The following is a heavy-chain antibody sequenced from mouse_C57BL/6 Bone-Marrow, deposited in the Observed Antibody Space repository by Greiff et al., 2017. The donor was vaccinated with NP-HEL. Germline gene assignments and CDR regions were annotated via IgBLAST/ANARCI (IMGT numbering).Heavy chain of an antibody. D-gene: IGHD1-1*01. CDR3: ARDPHYYYGSGY. Sequence: DVQLQESGPGLVKPSQSLSLTCSVTGYSITSGYYWNWIRQFPGNKLEWMGYISYDGSNNYNPSLKNRISITRDTSKNQFFLKLNSVTTEDTATYYCARDPHYYYGSGYWGQGTTLTVSS. V-gene: IGHV3-6*01. J-gene: IGHJ2*01. CDR2: ISYDGSN. CDR1: GYSITSGYY.